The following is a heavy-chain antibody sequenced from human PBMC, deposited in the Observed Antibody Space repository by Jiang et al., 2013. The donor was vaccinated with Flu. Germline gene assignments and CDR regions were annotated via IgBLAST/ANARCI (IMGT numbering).Heavy chain of an antibody. CDR3: ARQYYSNYVPEAFDI. D-gene: IGHD4-11*01. CDR2: ISSSSSYI. V-gene: IGHV3-21*01. Sequence: GGGLVKPGGSLRLSCAASGFTFSSYSMNWVRQAPGKGLEWVSSISSSSSYIYYADSVKGRFTISRDNAKNSLYLQMNSLRAEDTAVYYCARQYYSNYVPEAFDIWGQGTMVTVSS. J-gene: IGHJ3*02. CDR1: GFTFSSYS.